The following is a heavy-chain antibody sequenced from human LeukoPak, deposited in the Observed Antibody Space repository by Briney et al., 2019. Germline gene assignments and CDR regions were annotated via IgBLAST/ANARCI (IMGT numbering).Heavy chain of an antibody. D-gene: IGHD5-18*01. CDR1: GYTFTDYY. Sequence: ASVKVSCRASGYTFTDYYIHWVRQAPRQRLVWMGGIYPNTGGTNYAHKFQARVTMTRDTSISTAYMELNRLRSDDTAVYYCARADCGYNYGPCYYSMDVWGKGTTVTISS. CDR3: ARADCGYNYGPCYYSMDV. J-gene: IGHJ6*03. CDR2: IYPNTGGT. V-gene: IGHV1-2*02.